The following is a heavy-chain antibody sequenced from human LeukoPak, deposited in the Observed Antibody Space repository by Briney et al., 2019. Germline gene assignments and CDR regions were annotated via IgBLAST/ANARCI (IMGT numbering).Heavy chain of an antibody. CDR2: IYSGSIT. V-gene: IGHV3-53*04. D-gene: IGHD1-26*01. CDR1: GFTVSDIY. J-gene: IGHJ5*02. CDR3: ARDQGSGWLDP. Sequence: HPRGSLRLSCAVSGFTVSDIYMSWVRQAPGKGLEWVSLIYSGSITYYADSVKGRFTISRHNSRNTFYLQMNSLRPEDTAVYYCARDQGSGWLDPWGQGTLVTVSS.